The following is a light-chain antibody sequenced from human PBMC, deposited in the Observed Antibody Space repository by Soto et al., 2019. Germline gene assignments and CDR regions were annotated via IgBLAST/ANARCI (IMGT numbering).Light chain of an antibody. CDR2: DDS. J-gene: IGLJ2*01. CDR1: NIGSKS. CDR3: QVWDSSSDHYVV. Sequence: SYELTQPPSVSVAPGQTARITCGGNNIGSKSVQWYQQKPGQAPVLVVYDDSDRPSGIPERFSGSNSGNTATLTISRVEARAEADYYCQVWDSSSDHYVVFGGGTKVTVL. V-gene: IGLV3-21*02.